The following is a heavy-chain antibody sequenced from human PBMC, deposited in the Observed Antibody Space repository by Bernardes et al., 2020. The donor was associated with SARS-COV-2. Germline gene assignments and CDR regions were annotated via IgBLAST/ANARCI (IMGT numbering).Heavy chain of an antibody. D-gene: IGHD3-22*01. CDR3: ATPRQAYYYDSSGQFDY. Sequence: GGSLRLSCAASGFTFSSYAMHWVRQAPGKGLEWVAIISYDGSNKYYADSVKGRFTISRDNSKNTLYLQMNSLRAEDTAVYYCATPRQAYYYDSSGQFDYWGQGTLVTVSS. CDR2: ISYDGSNK. J-gene: IGHJ4*02. V-gene: IGHV3-30-3*01. CDR1: GFTFSSYA.